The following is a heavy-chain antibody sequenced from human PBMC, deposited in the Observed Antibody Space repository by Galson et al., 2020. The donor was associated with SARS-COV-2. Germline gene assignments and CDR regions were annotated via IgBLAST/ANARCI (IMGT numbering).Heavy chain of an antibody. Sequence: SQTLSLTCAVSGGSFSGYYWSWIRQPPGKGLEWIGEINHSGSTHYNPSLKSRVTISVDTSKNQFSLKLSSVTAADTAVYYCAREKGDSSGYYYATNDAFDIWGQGTMVTVSS. D-gene: IGHD3-22*01. J-gene: IGHJ3*02. CDR2: INHSGST. V-gene: IGHV4-34*01. CDR3: AREKGDSSGYYYATNDAFDI. CDR1: GGSFSGYY.